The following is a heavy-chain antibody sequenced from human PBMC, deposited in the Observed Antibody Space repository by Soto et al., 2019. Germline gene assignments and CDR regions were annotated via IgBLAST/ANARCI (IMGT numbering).Heavy chain of an antibody. V-gene: IGHV1-3*01. D-gene: IGHD3-3*01. CDR3: ARTGGYDFWSGYLNWFDP. CDR2: INAGNDNT. J-gene: IGHJ5*02. Sequence: GASVKVSCKASGYIFTAYAIHWVRQAPGQMLEWMGWINAGNDNTKYSQKFQGRVTITMDTSASTAYMDLNSLRSEDTAVYYCARTGGYDFWSGYLNWFDPRGQGTQVTVSS. CDR1: GYIFTAYA.